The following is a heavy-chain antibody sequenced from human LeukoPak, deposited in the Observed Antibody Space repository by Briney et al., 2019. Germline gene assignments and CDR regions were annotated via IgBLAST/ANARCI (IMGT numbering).Heavy chain of an antibody. Sequence: GGSLRLSCVASGFTFRNYGIHWVRQAPGKGLEWAAVISYDGSNKYYADSVKGRFTISRDNSKNTLYLQMNSLRAEDTAVYYCAKGRLRYFDWLHYYGMDVWGQGTTVTVSS. CDR3: AKGRLRYFDWLHYYGMDV. V-gene: IGHV3-30*18. D-gene: IGHD3-9*01. J-gene: IGHJ6*01. CDR1: GFTFRNYG. CDR2: ISYDGSNK.